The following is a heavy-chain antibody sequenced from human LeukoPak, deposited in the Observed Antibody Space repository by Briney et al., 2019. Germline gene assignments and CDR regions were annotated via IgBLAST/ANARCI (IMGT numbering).Heavy chain of an antibody. CDR3: ARDYYYGSGSYLEALDAFDI. CDR2: IIPIFGIE. CDR1: GCTFSSYA. Sequence: ASVKVSCKASGCTFSSYAISWVRQAPGQGLEWMGRIIPIFGIENYAQKFQGRVTITADKSTNTAYMELSSLRSEDTAVYYCARDYYYGSGSYLEALDAFDIWGQGTMVTVSS. J-gene: IGHJ3*02. V-gene: IGHV1-69*04. D-gene: IGHD3-10*01.